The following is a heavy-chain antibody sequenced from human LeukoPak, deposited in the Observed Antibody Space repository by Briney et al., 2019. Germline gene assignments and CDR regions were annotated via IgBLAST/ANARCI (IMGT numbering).Heavy chain of an antibody. D-gene: IGHD3-10*01. Sequence: PSQTLSLTCTVSGASISSGGYFWGWIRQHPWKGLEWMGYFFYSGSTYYNPSLESRVTISVDTSKNQVSLKLTSVTAADTAVYYCARRQTGSGTIYFDYWGQGTLVTISS. V-gene: IGHV4-31*03. CDR3: ARRQTGSGTIYFDY. CDR2: FFYSGST. CDR1: GASISSGGYF. J-gene: IGHJ4*02.